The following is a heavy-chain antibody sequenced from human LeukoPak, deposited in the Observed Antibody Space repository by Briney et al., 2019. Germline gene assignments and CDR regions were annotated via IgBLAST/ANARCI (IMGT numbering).Heavy chain of an antibody. D-gene: IGHD1-26*01. J-gene: IGHJ4*02. V-gene: IGHV1-18*01. Sequence: ASVKVSCKASGYTFSSYAISWVRQAPGRGLEWMGWITTDKGNTNYAQKFQGRVTLTTDTSTSTAYMELRSLRPDDTAVYYCARRSGTYSDFDYWGQGTLVTVSS. CDR3: ARRSGTYSDFDY. CDR2: ITTDKGNT. CDR1: GYTFSSYA.